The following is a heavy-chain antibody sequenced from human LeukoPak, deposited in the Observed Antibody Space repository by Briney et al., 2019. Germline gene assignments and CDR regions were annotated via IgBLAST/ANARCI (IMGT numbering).Heavy chain of an antibody. CDR3: ARVYYDSSGYYYAYYFDY. CDR2: TYYRSKWYN. V-gene: IGHV6-1*01. D-gene: IGHD3-22*01. Sequence: SQTLSLTCAISGDSVSSNSAAWNWIRQSPSRGLEWLGRTYYRSKWYNDYAVSVKSRITINPDTSKNQFSLQLNSVTPEDTAVYYCARVYYDSSGYYYAYYFDYWGQGTLVTVSS. J-gene: IGHJ4*02. CDR1: GDSVSSNSAA.